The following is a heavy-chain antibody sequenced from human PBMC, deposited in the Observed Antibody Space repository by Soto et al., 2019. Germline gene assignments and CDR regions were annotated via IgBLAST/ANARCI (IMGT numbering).Heavy chain of an antibody. CDR3: AKGQEGSGGSCYPLSWFDP. CDR1: GCTFISYV. CDR2: ISGSGGST. Sequence: GGSLRLSCAASGCTFISYVMSWVLQAPGKGLEWVSAISGSGGSTYYADSVKGRFTISRDNSKNTLYLQMNSLRAEDTAVYYCAKGQEGSGGSCYPLSWFDPGGQGSLVTFS. D-gene: IGHD2-15*01. J-gene: IGHJ5*02. V-gene: IGHV3-23*01.